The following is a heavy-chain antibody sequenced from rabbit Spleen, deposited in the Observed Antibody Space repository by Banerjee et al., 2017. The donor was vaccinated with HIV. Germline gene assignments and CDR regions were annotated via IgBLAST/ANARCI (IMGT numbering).Heavy chain of an antibody. CDR3: ARDLDGVIGWNFGW. V-gene: IGHV1S40*01. D-gene: IGHD4-1*01. CDR2: IGAGISYTI. Sequence: QQLVESGGGLVKPGASLTLTCKASGFSFSYSDYMCWVRQPPGKGPEWIACIGAGISYTIYYATWAKGRFTISKSSSTTVTLQMTSLTVADTATYFCARDLDGVIGWNFGWWGPGTLVTVS. J-gene: IGHJ6*01. CDR1: GFSFSYSDY.